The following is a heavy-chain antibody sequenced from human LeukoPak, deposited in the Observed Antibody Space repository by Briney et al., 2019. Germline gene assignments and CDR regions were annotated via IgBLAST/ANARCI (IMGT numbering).Heavy chain of an antibody. CDR2: INHSGST. Sequence: KPSETLSLTCTVYGGSFSGYYWSWIRQPPGKGLEWIGEINHSGSTNYNPSLKSRVTISVDTSKNQFSLKLSSVTAADTAVCYCARLPVYYYYYMDVWGKGTTVTVSS. J-gene: IGHJ6*03. CDR3: ARLPVYYYYYMDV. V-gene: IGHV4-34*01. CDR1: GGSFSGYY.